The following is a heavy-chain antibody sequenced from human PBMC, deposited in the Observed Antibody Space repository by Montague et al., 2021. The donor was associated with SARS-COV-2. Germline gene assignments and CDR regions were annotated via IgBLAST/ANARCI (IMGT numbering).Heavy chain of an antibody. D-gene: IGHD1-14*01. CDR2: FYSVGST. V-gene: IGHV4-59*02. CDR3: ARETMTADAFDI. CDR1: GASVSSSD. J-gene: IGHJ3*02. Sequence: SETLSLTCTVSGASVSSSDWGWIRQSPGKGLEGIGYFYSVGSTDYNPSLKSRATISRDTSKNQFSLKVRSVTAADKAIYYCARETMTADAFDIWGQGTMVTVSS.